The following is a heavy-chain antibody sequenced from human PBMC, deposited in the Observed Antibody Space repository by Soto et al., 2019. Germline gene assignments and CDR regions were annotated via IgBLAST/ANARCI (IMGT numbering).Heavy chain of an antibody. CDR1: GGPIRSSTYY. J-gene: IGHJ6*02. CDR3: ARLQGVWNGHETPYYCYGMDV. CDR2: IYYTGDT. D-gene: IGHD2-8*01. Sequence: QEQLQESGPGLVKPSETLSLTCSVSGGPIRSSTYYWGWIRQPPGKGLQWIGTIYYTGDTHYTPSLQSRVTISLDTPNNQFSLNLRSVTAADSAVYYCARLQGVWNGHETPYYCYGMDVWGPGTTVTVSS. V-gene: IGHV4-39*01.